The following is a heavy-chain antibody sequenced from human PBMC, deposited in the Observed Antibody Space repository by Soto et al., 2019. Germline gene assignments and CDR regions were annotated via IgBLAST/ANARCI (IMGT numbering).Heavy chain of an antibody. CDR1: GFTFSSHS. J-gene: IGHJ5*02. V-gene: IGHV3-21*01. CDR2: ISSSSSYI. D-gene: IGHD3-3*02. Sequence: EVQLVESGGGLVKPGGSLRLSCAASGFTFSSHSMNWVRQAPGKGLEWVSSISSSSSYIYYADSVKGRFTISRDNAKNSLYLQMNSLRAEDTAVYYCARGIRNWFDPWGQGTLVTVSS. CDR3: ARGIRNWFDP.